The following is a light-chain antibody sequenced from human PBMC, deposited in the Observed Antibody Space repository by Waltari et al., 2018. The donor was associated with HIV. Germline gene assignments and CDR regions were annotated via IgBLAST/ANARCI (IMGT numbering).Light chain of an antibody. CDR2: RND. CDR3: AAWDDSLSAWV. CDR1: SSNLGSNS. J-gene: IGLJ3*02. V-gene: IGLV1-47*01. Sequence: QSVLTQPPSASGTPGQRVSISCSGSSSNLGSNSVYWYQQLPGTAPKLLMYRNDERPSGVPDRFSGSKSGTSASLAISGLRSEDEADYYCAAWDDSLSAWVFGGGTKLTVL.